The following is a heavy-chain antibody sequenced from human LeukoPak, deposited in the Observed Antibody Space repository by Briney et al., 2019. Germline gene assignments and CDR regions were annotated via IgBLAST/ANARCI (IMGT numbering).Heavy chain of an antibody. CDR2: IIPIFGTA. CDR3: ARGDITMVRGVIIRYYYYGMDV. Sequence: SVTVSCKASGGTFSSYAISWVRQAPGQGLEWMGGIIPIFGTANYAQKFQGRVTITADESTSTAYMELSSLRSEDTAVYYCARGDITMVRGVIIRYYYYGMDVWGQGTTVTVSS. V-gene: IGHV1-69*13. D-gene: IGHD3-10*01. J-gene: IGHJ6*02. CDR1: GGTFSSYA.